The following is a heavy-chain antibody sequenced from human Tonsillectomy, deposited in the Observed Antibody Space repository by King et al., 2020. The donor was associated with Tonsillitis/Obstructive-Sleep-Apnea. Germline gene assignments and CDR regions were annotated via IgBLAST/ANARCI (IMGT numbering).Heavy chain of an antibody. Sequence: QLVQSGGGVVQPGRSLRLSCAASGFTFSSYAMHWVRQAPGKGLEWVAVISYDGSNKYYADSVKGRFTISRDNSKNTLYLQMNSLRAEDTAVYYCARGGYCSSTSCPEGYYYYYMDVWGKGPTVTVSS. CDR2: ISYDGSNK. J-gene: IGHJ6*03. V-gene: IGHV3-30*04. CDR1: GFTFSSYA. D-gene: IGHD2-2*01. CDR3: ARGGYCSSTSCPEGYYYYYMDV.